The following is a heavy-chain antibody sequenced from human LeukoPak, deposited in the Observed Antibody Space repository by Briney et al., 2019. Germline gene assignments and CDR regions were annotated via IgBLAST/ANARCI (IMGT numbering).Heavy chain of an antibody. Sequence: GGSLRLSCAASGFTFNNSAMSWVRQAPGKGLEWVATVTSSGSTTNYADSVKGQFTISRDNSRNTLYLQMNSLRAEDTAMYYCAKEAFCGADCSSSGMNSWGQGTLVTVSS. CDR1: GFTFNNSA. D-gene: IGHD2-21*02. V-gene: IGHV3-23*01. J-gene: IGHJ4*02. CDR2: VTSSGSTT. CDR3: AKEAFCGADCSSSGMNS.